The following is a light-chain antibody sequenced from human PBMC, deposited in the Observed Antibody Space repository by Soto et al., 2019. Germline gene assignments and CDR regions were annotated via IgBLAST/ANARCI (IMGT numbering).Light chain of an antibody. Sequence: LTQPPSASGTPGQRVTISCSGSSSNIGSNTVNWYQQLPGTAPKLLIYSNNQRPSGVPDRFSGSKSGTSASLAISGLQSEDEADYYCAAWDDSLKGVFGTGTKVTVL. J-gene: IGLJ1*01. CDR3: AAWDDSLKGV. CDR2: SNN. CDR1: SSNIGSNT. V-gene: IGLV1-44*01.